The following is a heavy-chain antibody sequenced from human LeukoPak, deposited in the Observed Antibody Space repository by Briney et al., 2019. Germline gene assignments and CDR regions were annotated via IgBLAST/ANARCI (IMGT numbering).Heavy chain of an antibody. CDR1: GFTLSDYY. J-gene: IGHJ6*02. CDR3: ASGVVVPAPYYYGMDV. D-gene: IGHD2-2*01. Sequence: PGGSLRLSCAASGFTLSDYYMSWIRQAPGKGLEWDSYIRSSGRTIYYADSVKGRFTISRDNAKNSLSLQMNSLRAEDTAVYYCASGVVVPAPYYYGMDVWGQGTTVTVTS. V-gene: IGHV3-11*04. CDR2: IRSSGRTI.